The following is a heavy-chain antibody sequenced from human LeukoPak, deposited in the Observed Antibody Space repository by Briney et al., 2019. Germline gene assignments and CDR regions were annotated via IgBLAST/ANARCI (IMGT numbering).Heavy chain of an antibody. J-gene: IGHJ4*02. V-gene: IGHV3-23*01. CDR1: GFTFSSYA. CDR3: AKDNRRAHYFDY. CDR2: ISGSGGST. Sequence: GGSLRLSCEASGFTFSSYAMSWVRQAPGQGLEWVSAISGSGGSTYYADSVKGRFTISRDNSKNTLYLQMNSLRAEDTAVYYCAKDNRRAHYFDYWGQGTLVTVSS.